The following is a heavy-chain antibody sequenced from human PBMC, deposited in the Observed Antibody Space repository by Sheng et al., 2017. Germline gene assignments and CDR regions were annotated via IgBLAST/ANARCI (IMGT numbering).Heavy chain of an antibody. CDR3: ARGQEVLWFRDQPRDWFDP. V-gene: IGHV1-69*05. Sequence: QVQLVQSGAEVKKPGSSVKVSCKASGGTFSSYAISWVRQAPGQGLEWMGGIIPIFGTANYAQKFQGRVTITTDESTSTAYMELSSLRSEDTAVYYCARGQEVLWFRDQPRDWFDPWGRGTRRHRLL. CDR1: GGTFSSYA. D-gene: IGHD3-10*01. CDR2: IIPIFGTA. J-gene: IGHJ5*01.